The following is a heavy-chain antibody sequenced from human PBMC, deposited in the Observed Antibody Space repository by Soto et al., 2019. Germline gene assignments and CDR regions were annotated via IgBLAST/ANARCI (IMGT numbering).Heavy chain of an antibody. V-gene: IGHV1-69*12. CDR3: ATEAMTSSSAVGLAFDI. CDR1: GGTFSSYA. Sequence: QVQLVQSGAEVKKPGSSVKVSCKASGGTFSSYAISWVRQAPGQGLEWMGGIIPIFGTANYAQKFQGRVKMSADESRSPAYMELSSLRSEDTAVYYCATEAMTSSSAVGLAFDIWGQGTMVTVSS. D-gene: IGHD6-13*01. J-gene: IGHJ3*02. CDR2: IIPIFGTA.